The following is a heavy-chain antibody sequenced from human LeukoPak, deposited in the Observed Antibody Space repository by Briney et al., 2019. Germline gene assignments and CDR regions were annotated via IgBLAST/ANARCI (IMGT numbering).Heavy chain of an antibody. V-gene: IGHV1-2*02. J-gene: IGHJ5*02. D-gene: IGHD2-2*01. CDR3: ARDIVVVPADPSNWFDP. Sequence: ASVKVSCKASGYTFTGYYMHWVRQAPGQGLEWMGWINPNSGGTNYAQKFQGRVTMTRDTSISTAYMELSRLRSDDTAVYYCARDIVVVPADPSNWFDPWGQGTLVTVSS. CDR1: GYTFTGYY. CDR2: INPNSGGT.